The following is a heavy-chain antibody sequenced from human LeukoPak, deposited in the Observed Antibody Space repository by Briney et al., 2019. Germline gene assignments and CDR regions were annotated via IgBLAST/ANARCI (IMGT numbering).Heavy chain of an antibody. CDR3: ARNSCSGGSCYENRGYFDY. Sequence: SETLSLTCTVSGGSISSTIYYWGWIRQPPGKGLEWIGIIYYSGSTYYNPSLKSRVTISVDTSKNQFSLKLSSVTAADTAVYYCARNSCSGGSCYENRGYFDYWGQGTLVTVSS. V-gene: IGHV4-39*07. J-gene: IGHJ4*02. CDR1: GGSISSTIYY. D-gene: IGHD2-15*01. CDR2: IYYSGST.